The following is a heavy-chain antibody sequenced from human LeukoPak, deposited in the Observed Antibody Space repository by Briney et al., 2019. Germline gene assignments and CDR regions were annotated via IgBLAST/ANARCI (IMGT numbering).Heavy chain of an antibody. V-gene: IGHV2-70*04. CDR3: HTLGLAHDAFDI. J-gene: IGHJ3*02. CDR2: IDWDDDK. Sequence: KESGPALVKPAQTLTLACTFSGFSLSTSGMRVSWIRQPPGKALEWLARIDWDDDKYCSTSLKTRLTISKATSKNQVVLTMTNMDPVDTATYYCHTLGLAHDAFDIWGQGTMVTVSS. CDR1: GFSLSTSGMR. D-gene: IGHD6-19*01.